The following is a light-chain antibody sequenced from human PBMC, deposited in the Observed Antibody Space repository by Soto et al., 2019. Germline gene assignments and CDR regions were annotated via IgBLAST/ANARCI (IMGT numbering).Light chain of an antibody. CDR1: SSDVGGYNY. CDR3: SSYTSSSTLV. CDR2: EVS. Sequence: QSALTQPASVSGSPGQSITISCTGTSSDVGGYNYVSWYQQHPGKAPKLMIYEVSNRPSGVSNRCSGSKSGNTASLTISGLQDEDEDDYYCSSYTSSSTLVFGGGTKLTVL. J-gene: IGLJ3*02. V-gene: IGLV2-14*01.